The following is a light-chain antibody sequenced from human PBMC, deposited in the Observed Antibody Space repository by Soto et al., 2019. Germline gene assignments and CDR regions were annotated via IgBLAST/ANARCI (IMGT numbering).Light chain of an antibody. CDR1: SSNIGTNF. V-gene: IGLV1-47*01. J-gene: IGLJ3*02. CDR2: RSN. Sequence: QSVLTQPPSASGTPGQSLTISCSGGSSNIGTNFVYWYQQVPGTAPKLLIYRSNQRPSGVPDRFSGSRSGTSASLAISGLRSGDEADYYCGTWDSSLSAGRVFGGGTKLTVL. CDR3: GTWDSSLSAGRV.